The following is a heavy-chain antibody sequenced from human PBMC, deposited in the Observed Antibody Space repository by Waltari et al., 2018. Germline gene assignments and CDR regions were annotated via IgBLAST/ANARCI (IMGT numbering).Heavy chain of an antibody. J-gene: IGHJ4*02. CDR3: IRVDYYVSGTDAVDN. Sequence: RHGSGKGLEWVCRIRSKANSDATAYGEAVKGRFTISRDDSKNTAYLEMNSLKTEDTAVYYCIRVDYYVSGTDAVDNWGQGTLVTVSS. V-gene: IGHV3-73*01. CDR2: IRSKANSDAT. D-gene: IGHD3-10*01.